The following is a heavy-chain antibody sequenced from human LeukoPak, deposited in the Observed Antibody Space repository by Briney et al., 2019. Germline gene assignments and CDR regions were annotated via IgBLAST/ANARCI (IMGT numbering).Heavy chain of an antibody. D-gene: IGHD6-13*01. J-gene: IGHJ6*03. CDR1: GFTFSSYE. CDR3: ARGDSSSWNKYYMDV. CDR2: ISSSGSTI. V-gene: IGHV3-48*03. Sequence: GGSLRLSCAASGFTFSSYEMNWVRQAPGKGLEWVSYISSSGSTIYYADSVKGRFTISRDNAKNSLYLQMNSLRAEDTAVYYCARGDSSSWNKYYMDVWGKGTTVTVSS.